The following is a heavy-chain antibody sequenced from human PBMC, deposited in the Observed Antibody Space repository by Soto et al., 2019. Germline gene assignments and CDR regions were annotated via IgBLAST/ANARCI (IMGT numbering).Heavy chain of an antibody. CDR2: IDPSDSYT. CDR3: ARTRPYSSSWYRNYYYYYGMDV. Sequence: GESLKISCKGSGYSFTSYWISWVRQMHGKGLEWMGRIDPSDSYTNYSPSFQGHVTISADKSISTAYLQWSSLKASDTAMYYCARTRPYSSSWYRNYYYYYGMDVWGQGTTVTVSS. D-gene: IGHD6-13*01. J-gene: IGHJ6*02. V-gene: IGHV5-10-1*01. CDR1: GYSFTSYW.